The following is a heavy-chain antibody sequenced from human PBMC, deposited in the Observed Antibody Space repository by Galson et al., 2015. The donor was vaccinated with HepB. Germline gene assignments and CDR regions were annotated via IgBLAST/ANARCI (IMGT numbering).Heavy chain of an antibody. D-gene: IGHD3-16*01. CDR1: GFTFSSYW. V-gene: IGHV3-7*01. J-gene: IGHJ4*02. CDR2: IKQDGSEK. Sequence: SLRLSCAASGFTFSSYWMSWVRQAPGKGLEWVANIKQDGSEKYYVDSVKGRFTISRDNAKNSLYLQMNSLRAEDTAVYYCARRPPGGSGHYLDYWGQGTLVTVSS. CDR3: ARRPPGGSGHYLDY.